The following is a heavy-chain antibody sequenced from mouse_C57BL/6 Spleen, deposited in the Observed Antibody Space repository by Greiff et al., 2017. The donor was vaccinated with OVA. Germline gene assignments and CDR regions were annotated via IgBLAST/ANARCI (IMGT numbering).Heavy chain of an antibody. Sequence: QVQLKESGPGLVAPSQCLSITCTVSGFSLTSYGVHWVRQPPGKGLEWLVVIWSDGSTTYNSALKSRLSISKDNSKSQVILNMNSLQTDDTAMYYCDRHICGSCSLYAMDYWGQGTSVTVSS. J-gene: IGHJ4*01. D-gene: IGHD1-1*01. CDR1: GFSLTSYG. V-gene: IGHV2-6-1*01. CDR3: DRHICGSCSLYAMDY. CDR2: IWSDGST.